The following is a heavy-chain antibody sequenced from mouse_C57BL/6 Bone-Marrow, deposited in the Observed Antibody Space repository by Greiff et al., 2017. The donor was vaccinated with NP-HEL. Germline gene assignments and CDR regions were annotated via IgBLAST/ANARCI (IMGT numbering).Heavy chain of an antibody. CDR2: ISYDGSS. J-gene: IGHJ2*01. CDR1: GYSITSGYY. D-gene: IGHD2-2*01. Sequence: VQLVESGPGLVKPSQSLSLTCSVTGYSITSGYYWNWIRQFPGNKLEWMGYISYDGSSNYNPSLTNRISITRDPSKNQFFLKLNSVTTEDTATYYCARGGDLLWLRQGYFDYWGQGTTLTVSS. V-gene: IGHV3-6*01. CDR3: ARGGDLLWLRQGYFDY.